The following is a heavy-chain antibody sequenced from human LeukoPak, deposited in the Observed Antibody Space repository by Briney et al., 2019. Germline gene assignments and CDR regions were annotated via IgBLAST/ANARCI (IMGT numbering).Heavy chain of an antibody. CDR2: ISGSGGST. Sequence: PGGSLRLSCAASGFTFSSYAMSWVRQAPGKGLEWVSAISGSGGSTYYADSVKGRFTISRDNSKNTLYLQMNSLRAEDTAVYYCAKDFSYYGSGRGPSDLGYWGQGTLVTVSS. CDR1: GFTFSSYA. D-gene: IGHD3-10*01. CDR3: AKDFSYYGSGRGPSDLGY. J-gene: IGHJ4*02. V-gene: IGHV3-23*01.